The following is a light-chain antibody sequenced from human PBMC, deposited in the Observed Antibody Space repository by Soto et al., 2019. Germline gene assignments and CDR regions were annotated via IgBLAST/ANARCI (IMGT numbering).Light chain of an antibody. CDR1: QSVSSN. CDR2: GAS. J-gene: IGKJ5*01. CDR3: QQYNNWPPIT. Sequence: EIGMTQSPATRSVSPGERATLSCRASQSVSSNLAWYQQKPGQAPRLLIYGASTRTTGIPARFSGSGSGTEFTLTISSLQSEDFAVYYCQQYNNWPPITFGQGTRLEIK. V-gene: IGKV3-15*01.